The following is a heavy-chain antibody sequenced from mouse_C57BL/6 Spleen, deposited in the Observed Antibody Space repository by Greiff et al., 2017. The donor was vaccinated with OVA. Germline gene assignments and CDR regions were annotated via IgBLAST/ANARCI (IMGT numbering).Heavy chain of an antibody. D-gene: IGHD1-1*01. J-gene: IGHJ3*01. CDR1: GYAFSSYW. V-gene: IGHV1-80*01. CDR3: ARGGGSSYNWFAY. CDR2: IYPGDGDT. Sequence: QVQLKQSGAELVKPGASVKISCKASGYAFSSYWMNWVKQRPGKGLEWIGQIYPGDGDTNYNGKFKGKATLTADKSSSTAYMQLSSLTSEDSAVYFCARGGGSSYNWFAYWGQGTLVTVSA.